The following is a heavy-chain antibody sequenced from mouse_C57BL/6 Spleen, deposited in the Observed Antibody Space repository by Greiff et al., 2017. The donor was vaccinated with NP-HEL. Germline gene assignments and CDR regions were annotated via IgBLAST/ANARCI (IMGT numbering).Heavy chain of an antibody. CDR2: IYPGDGDT. D-gene: IGHD2-4*01. CDR1: GYAFSSSW. J-gene: IGHJ4*01. CDR3: ARGYDYDDYAMDY. V-gene: IGHV1-82*01. Sequence: QVQLQQSGPELVKPGASVKISCKASGYAFSSSWMNWVKQRPGKGLEWIGRIYPGDGDTNYNGKFKGKATLTADKSSSTAYMQLSSLTSEDSAVYFCARGYDYDDYAMDYWGQGTSVTVSS.